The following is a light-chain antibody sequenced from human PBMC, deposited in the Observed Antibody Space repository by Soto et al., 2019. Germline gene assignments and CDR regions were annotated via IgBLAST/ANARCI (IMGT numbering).Light chain of an antibody. CDR1: NSSIGSNT. V-gene: IGLV1-44*01. CDR2: SDR. J-gene: IGLJ3*02. Sequence: QSVLTQPPSASGTPGQRVTISCFGSNSSIGSNTVNWYQQVSGSAPKLLIYSDRQRPSGVPDRLSGSRSGTSASLAISGLQTEDEADYFCAAWDHNLKGPVFGGGTQLTVL. CDR3: AAWDHNLKGPV.